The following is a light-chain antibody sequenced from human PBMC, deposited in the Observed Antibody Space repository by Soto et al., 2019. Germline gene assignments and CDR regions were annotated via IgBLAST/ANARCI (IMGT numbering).Light chain of an antibody. CDR3: MQALQTPYT. CDR2: LGS. J-gene: IGKJ2*01. CDR1: QSLLHSNGYNY. V-gene: IGKV2-28*01. Sequence: DLVMTQSPLSLPVTPGEPASISCRSSQSLLHSNGYNYLDWYLQKPGQSPQLLIYLGSNRASGVPCRFSGSGSGTDFTLKISRVEAEDVGVYYCMQALQTPYTFGQGTKLEIK.